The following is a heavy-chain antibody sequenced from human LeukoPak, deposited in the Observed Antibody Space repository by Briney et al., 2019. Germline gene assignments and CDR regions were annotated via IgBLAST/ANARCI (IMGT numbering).Heavy chain of an antibody. V-gene: IGHV3-53*01. CDR3: ARWSTARNYYYDTSGCYSREAFDI. J-gene: IGHJ3*02. Sequence: PGGSLRLSCAASGFTVSSNYMAWVRQAPGKGLEWVSLIYSDSSTYYADSVKGRFTISRDNSKNTLYLQMSSLRAEDTAVYYCARWSTARNYYYDTSGCYSREAFDIWGQGTMVTVS. CDR1: GFTVSSNY. CDR2: IYSDSST. D-gene: IGHD3-22*01.